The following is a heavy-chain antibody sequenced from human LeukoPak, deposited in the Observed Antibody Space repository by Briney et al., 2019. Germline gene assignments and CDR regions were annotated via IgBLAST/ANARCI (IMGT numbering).Heavy chain of an antibody. CDR2: IYPGDSDT. CDR1: GYNLTNYW. CDR3: ARLDKITMIRGVIVSAFDI. V-gene: IGHV5-51*01. D-gene: IGHD3-10*01. Sequence: GESLKISCKGSGYNLTNYWIGWVRQMSGKGLEYMGIIYPGDSDTRYSPSFQGQVTISADKSINTAYLQWSSLKASDTAMYYCARLDKITMIRGVIVSAFDIWGQGTMVTVSS. J-gene: IGHJ3*02.